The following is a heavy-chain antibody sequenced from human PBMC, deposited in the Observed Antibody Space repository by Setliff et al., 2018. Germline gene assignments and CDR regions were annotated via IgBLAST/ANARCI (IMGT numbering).Heavy chain of an antibody. D-gene: IGHD3-3*01. V-gene: IGHV4-34*01. Sequence: PSETLSLTCTVYGGSLSDYYWSWIRQPPGKGLEWIVEINQSGNTNYNPSLNSRVSVSVDTPTNQFSLKVFSVTAADTAVYYCRFWSSYYKNDYWAQGTLVTVSS. CDR2: INQSGNT. CDR1: GGSLSDYY. CDR3: RFWSSYYKNDY. J-gene: IGHJ4*02.